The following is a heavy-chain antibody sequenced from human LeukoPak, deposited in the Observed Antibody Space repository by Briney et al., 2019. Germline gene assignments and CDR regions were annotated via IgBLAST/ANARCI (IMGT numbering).Heavy chain of an antibody. CDR2: ISGSGTTS. Sequence: GGSPRLSCAASGFTFNTFAMTWVRPAPGKGLEWVSSISGSGTTSYYADSVKGRFTISRDNSNYTLFLQMNSLRAEDTARYYCVRLRRNSDRSGYYYFYNYWGQGIQVTVSS. CDR1: GFTFNTFA. J-gene: IGHJ4*02. D-gene: IGHD3-22*01. CDR3: VRLRRNSDRSGYYYFYNY. V-gene: IGHV3-23*01.